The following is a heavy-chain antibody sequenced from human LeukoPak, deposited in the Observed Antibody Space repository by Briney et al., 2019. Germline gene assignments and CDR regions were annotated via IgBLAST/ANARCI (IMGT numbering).Heavy chain of an antibody. CDR2: INHSGST. CDR3: ARTPSNVVVPAAIEDRGPNWFDP. Sequence: SETLSLTCAVYGGSFSGYYWSWIRQPPGKGLKWIGEINHSGSTNYNPSLKSRVTISVDTSKNQFSLKLSSVTAADTAVYYCARTPSNVVVPAAIEDRGPNWFDPWGQGTLVTVSS. J-gene: IGHJ5*02. V-gene: IGHV4-34*01. D-gene: IGHD2-2*01. CDR1: GGSFSGYY.